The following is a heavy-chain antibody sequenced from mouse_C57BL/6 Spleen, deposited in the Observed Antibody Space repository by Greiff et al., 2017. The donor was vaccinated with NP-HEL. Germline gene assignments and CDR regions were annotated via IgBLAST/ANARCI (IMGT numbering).Heavy chain of an antibody. V-gene: IGHV1-26*01. D-gene: IGHD2-1*01. CDR3: ARGGNYVYAMDY. CDR2: INPNNGGT. J-gene: IGHJ4*01. CDR1: GYTFTDYY. Sequence: EVQLQQSGPELVKPGASVKISCKASGYTFTDYYMNWVKQSHGKSLEWIGDINPNNGGTSYNQKFKGKATLTVDKSSSTAYMELRSLTSEDSAVYYCARGGNYVYAMDYWGQGTSGTVSS.